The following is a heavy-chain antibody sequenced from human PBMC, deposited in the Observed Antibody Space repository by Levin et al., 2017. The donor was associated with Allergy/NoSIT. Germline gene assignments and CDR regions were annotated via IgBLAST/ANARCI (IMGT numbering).Heavy chain of an antibody. Sequence: GESLKISCAASGFTFSSYAMHWVRQAPGKGLEWVAVISYDGSNKYYADSVKGRFTISRDNSKNTLYLQMNSLRAEDTAVYYCARDGEIPETYCSGGSCYTKFDYWGQGTLVTVSS. CDR1: GFTFSSYA. CDR2: ISYDGSNK. J-gene: IGHJ4*02. D-gene: IGHD2-15*01. V-gene: IGHV3-30-3*01. CDR3: ARDGEIPETYCSGGSCYTKFDY.